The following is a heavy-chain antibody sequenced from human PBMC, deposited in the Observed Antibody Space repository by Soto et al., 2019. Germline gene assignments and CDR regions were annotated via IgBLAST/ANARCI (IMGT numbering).Heavy chain of an antibody. CDR3: AKELTCSGGSCTYYYYMDV. V-gene: IGHV3-23*01. D-gene: IGHD2-15*01. Sequence: GGSLRLSCAASGFTFSSYAMSWVRQAPGKGLEWVSAISGSGGSTYYADSVKGRFTISRDNSKNTLYLQMNSLRAEDTAVYYCAKELTCSGGSCTYYYYMDVWGKGTTVTVSS. J-gene: IGHJ6*03. CDR2: ISGSGGST. CDR1: GFTFSSYA.